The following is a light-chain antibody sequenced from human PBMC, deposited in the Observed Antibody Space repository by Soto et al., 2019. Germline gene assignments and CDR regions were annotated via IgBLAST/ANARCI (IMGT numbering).Light chain of an antibody. CDR2: DAC. Sequence: DIQVTQSPSTLSASVGDRVTITCRASQSIGNWLAWYQQKPGQAPKLLISDACSFDSGVPPRFSRSGSATEFTLTISSLHPEDFGTYYCHHYHSYLLTFGGGTKVDIK. V-gene: IGKV1-5*01. J-gene: IGKJ4*01. CDR3: HHYHSYLLT. CDR1: QSIGNW.